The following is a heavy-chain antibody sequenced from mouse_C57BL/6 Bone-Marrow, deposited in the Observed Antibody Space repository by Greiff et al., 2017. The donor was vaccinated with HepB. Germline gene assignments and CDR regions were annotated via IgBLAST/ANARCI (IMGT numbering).Heavy chain of an antibody. CDR1: GFSLTSYG. CDR2: IWSGGST. CDR3: ARMYYGSSYWFAY. D-gene: IGHD1-1*01. J-gene: IGHJ3*01. Sequence: QVHVKQSGPGLVQPSQSLSITCTVSGFSLTSYGVHWVRQSPGKGLEWLGVIWSGGSTDYNAAFISRLSISKDNSKSQVFFKMNSLQADDTAIYYCARMYYGSSYWFAYWGQGTLVTVSA. V-gene: IGHV2-2*01.